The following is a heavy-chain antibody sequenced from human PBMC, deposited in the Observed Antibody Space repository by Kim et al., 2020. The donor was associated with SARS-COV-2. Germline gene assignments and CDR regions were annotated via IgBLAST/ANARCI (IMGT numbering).Heavy chain of an antibody. D-gene: IGHD4-17*01. J-gene: IGHJ4*02. CDR1: GFKFSNYA. Sequence: GALRLSCTTSGFKFSNYAMSWFRQASGKGLEWVSALGGAGGASYYADSVKGRFTISRDSSTNTMYLQMNTLRVEDTAVYYCAKVGSGAYVGRDYFDYWGQGTLVTVTP. V-gene: IGHV3-23*01. CDR2: LGGAGGAS. CDR3: AKVGSGAYVGRDYFDY.